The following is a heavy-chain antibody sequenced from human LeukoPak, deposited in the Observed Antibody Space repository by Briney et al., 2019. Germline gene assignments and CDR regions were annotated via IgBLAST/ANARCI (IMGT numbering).Heavy chain of an antibody. V-gene: IGHV3-23*01. CDR2: ISGSGGSI. Sequence: GGSLRLSCAASGFTFSSYAMSWVRQAPGKGLEWVSAISGSGGSIYYADSVKGRFTISRDNSKNTLYLQMNSLRAEDTAVYYCAKDRRRTRITMIVAPAQRFWYFDLWGRGTLVTVSS. J-gene: IGHJ2*01. CDR1: GFTFSSYA. D-gene: IGHD3-22*01. CDR3: AKDRRRTRITMIVAPAQRFWYFDL.